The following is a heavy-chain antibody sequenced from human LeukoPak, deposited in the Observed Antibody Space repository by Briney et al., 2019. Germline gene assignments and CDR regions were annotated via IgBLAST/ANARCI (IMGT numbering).Heavy chain of an antibody. CDR1: GGSISSYY. Sequence: KASETLSLTCTVSGGSISSYYWSWIRQPPGKGLEWIGYIYYSGSTNYSPSLKSRVTISVDTSKNQFSLKLSSVTAADTAVYYCARDRIAVAGTGYYYYGMDVWGQGTTVTVSS. CDR2: IYYSGST. V-gene: IGHV4-59*01. D-gene: IGHD6-19*01. J-gene: IGHJ6*02. CDR3: ARDRIAVAGTGYYYYGMDV.